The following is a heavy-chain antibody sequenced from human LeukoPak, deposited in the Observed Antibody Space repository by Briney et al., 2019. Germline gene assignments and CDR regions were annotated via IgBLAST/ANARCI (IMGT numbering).Heavy chain of an antibody. CDR1: GYTFTGYY. J-gene: IGHJ4*02. Sequence: ASVKISCKASGYTFTGYYMHWVRQAPGQGLEWMGWINPNSGDTNYAQKFQGRVTMTRDTSISTAYMELSRLTSDDTAIYYCARVTGYPYWGQGTLVTVSS. V-gene: IGHV1-2*02. CDR2: INPNSGDT. CDR3: ARVTGYPY. D-gene: IGHD6-13*01.